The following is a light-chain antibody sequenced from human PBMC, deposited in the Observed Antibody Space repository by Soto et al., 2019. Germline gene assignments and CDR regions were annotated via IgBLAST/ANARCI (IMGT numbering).Light chain of an antibody. CDR2: GAS. J-gene: IGKJ1*01. CDR1: QSVSSN. V-gene: IGKV3-15*01. CDR3: QQYNNWPLWT. Sequence: IVMTQSPATLSVSPGERATLSCRASQSVSSNLAWYKQKPGQAPRLLIYGASTRATGIPARFSGSGSGTEFTLTISSLQSEDFAVYYCQQYNNWPLWTFGQGTKVEIK.